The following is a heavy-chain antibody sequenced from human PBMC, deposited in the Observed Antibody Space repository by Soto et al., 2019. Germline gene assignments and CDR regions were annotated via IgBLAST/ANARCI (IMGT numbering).Heavy chain of an antibody. CDR3: AKDGDYDYVWGSYRSYYFDY. CDR1: GFTFSSYA. CDR2: ISGSGGST. D-gene: IGHD3-16*02. Sequence: GSLRLSCAASGFTFSSYAMSWVRQAPGKGLEWVSAISGSGGSTYYADSVKGRFTISRDNSKNTLYLQMNSLRAEDTAVYYCAKDGDYDYVWGSYRSYYFDYWGQGTLVTVSS. J-gene: IGHJ4*02. V-gene: IGHV3-23*01.